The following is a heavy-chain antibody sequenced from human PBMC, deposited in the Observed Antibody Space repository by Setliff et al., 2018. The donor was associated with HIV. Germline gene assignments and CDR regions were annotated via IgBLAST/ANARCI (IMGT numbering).Heavy chain of an antibody. V-gene: IGHV3-48*04. D-gene: IGHD3-9*01. Sequence: GGSLRLSCAASGFTFSTFGMNWVRQAPGKGLEWVSYISSGSNTIYYADSVKGRFTISRDNAKNSLYLQMNSLRAEDTAVYYCARKVWDYDILTGYSYYYYMDVWGKGTTVTVSS. CDR2: ISSGSNTI. CDR3: ARKVWDYDILTGYSYYYYMDV. J-gene: IGHJ6*03. CDR1: GFTFSTFG.